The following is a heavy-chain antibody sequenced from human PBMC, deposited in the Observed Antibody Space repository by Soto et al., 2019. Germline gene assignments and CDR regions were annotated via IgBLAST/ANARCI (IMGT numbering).Heavy chain of an antibody. V-gene: IGHV1-18*01. J-gene: IGHJ6*02. CDR2: ISAYNGNT. Sequence: ASVKVSCKASGYTFTSYGISWLRQAPGQGLEWMGWISAYNGNTNYAQKLQGRVTMTTDTSTSTAYMELRSLRSDDTAVYYCARDRSAAAGLYYYGMDVWGQGTTVTVSS. CDR3: ARDRSAAAGLYYYGMDV. D-gene: IGHD6-13*01. CDR1: GYTFTSYG.